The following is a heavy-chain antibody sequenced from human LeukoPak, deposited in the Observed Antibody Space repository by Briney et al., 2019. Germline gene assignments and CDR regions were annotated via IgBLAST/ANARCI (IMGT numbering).Heavy chain of an antibody. CDR3: ASTYSGVSWYYFDY. Sequence: SETLSLTCTVSGGSISSSSYYWGWIRQPPGKGLEWIASIYYSGGTYYNPSLKSRVTISVDTSKNQFSLKLSSVTAADTAVYYCASTYSGVSWYYFDYWGQGTQVTVSS. V-gene: IGHV4-39*01. CDR2: IYYSGGT. D-gene: IGHD1-26*01. CDR1: GGSISSSSYY. J-gene: IGHJ4*02.